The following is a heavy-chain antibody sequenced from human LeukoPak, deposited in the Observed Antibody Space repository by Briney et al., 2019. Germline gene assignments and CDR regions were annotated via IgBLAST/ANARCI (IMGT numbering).Heavy chain of an antibody. CDR3: AREAIRLRLGELSLLGYFDY. Sequence: SVKVSCKASVGTFTIYAISWVRQAPGQGLEWMGRIIPILGIANYAQKFQGRVTITADKSTSTAYMELSSLRSEDTAVYYCAREAIRLRLGELSLLGYFDYWGQGTLVTVSS. J-gene: IGHJ4*02. CDR2: IIPILGIA. D-gene: IGHD3-16*02. CDR1: VGTFTIYA. V-gene: IGHV1-69*04.